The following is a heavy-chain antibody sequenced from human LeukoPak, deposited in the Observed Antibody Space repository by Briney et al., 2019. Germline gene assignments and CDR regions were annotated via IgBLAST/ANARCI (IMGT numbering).Heavy chain of an antibody. J-gene: IGHJ4*02. CDR3: ASGIAAAGTSGY. D-gene: IGHD6-13*01. CDR1: GFTFSSYS. Sequence: PGGSLRLSCAASGFTFSSYSMNWVRQAPGKGLEWVSSISSSSSYIYYADSVKGRFTISRDNAKNSLYLQMNSLRAEDTAVYYCASGIAAAGTSGYWGQGTLVTVSS. CDR2: ISSSSSYI. V-gene: IGHV3-21*01.